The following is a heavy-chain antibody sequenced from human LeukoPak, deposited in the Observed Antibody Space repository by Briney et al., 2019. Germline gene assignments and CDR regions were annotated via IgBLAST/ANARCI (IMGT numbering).Heavy chain of an antibody. CDR1: GFTFSSYA. CDR2: ISYDGSNK. D-gene: IGHD3-10*01. V-gene: IGHV3-30-3*01. J-gene: IGHJ6*02. CDR3: ARDRWFGELSGSDV. Sequence: GGSLRLSCAASGFTFSSYAMHWVRQAPGKGLEWVAVISYDGSNKYYADSVKGRFTISRDNSKNTLYLQMNSLRAEDTAVYYCARDRWFGELSGSDVWGQGTTVTVSS.